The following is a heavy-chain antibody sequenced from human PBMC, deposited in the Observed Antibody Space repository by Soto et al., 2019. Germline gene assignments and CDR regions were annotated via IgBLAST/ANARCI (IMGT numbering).Heavy chain of an antibody. CDR1: GGSISSGGYY. CDR3: ARAALDYGDYYYGMDV. J-gene: IGHJ6*02. D-gene: IGHD4-17*01. V-gene: IGHV4-31*03. Sequence: QVQLQESSPGLVKPSQTLSLTCTVSGGSISSGGYYWSWIRQHPGKGLEWIGYIYYSGSTYYNPSLKSRFNISVDTSKNQSSLKLSSVTAADTAVYYCARAALDYGDYYYGMDVWGQGTTVTVSS. CDR2: IYYSGST.